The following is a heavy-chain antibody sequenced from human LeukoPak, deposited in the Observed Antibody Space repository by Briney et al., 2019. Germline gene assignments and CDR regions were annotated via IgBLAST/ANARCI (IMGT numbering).Heavy chain of an antibody. CDR2: ISGSGGST. V-gene: IGHV3-23*01. CDR3: AKGPMIVVVITSYFDY. Sequence: TGGSLRLSCAASGFTFSSYAMSWVRQAPGKGLEWVSAISGSGGSTYYADSVKGRFTISRDNSKNTLYLRMNSLRAEDTAVYYCAKGPMIVVVITSYFDYWGQGTLVTVSS. D-gene: IGHD3-22*01. CDR1: GFTFSSYA. J-gene: IGHJ4*02.